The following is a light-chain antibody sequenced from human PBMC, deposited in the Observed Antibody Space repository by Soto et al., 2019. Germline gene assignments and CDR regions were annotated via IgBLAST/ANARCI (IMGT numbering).Light chain of an antibody. V-gene: IGKV1-39*01. J-gene: IGKJ2*01. Sequence: DIQMTQAPSSLPASVGDRVTITCRASQTIGNYLNWYQQRPGKAPNLLISAASTLQSGVPSRFSGSGSGTDFTLTITSLQPEDFATYYCHQYKSYLYSFGQGTKLEI. CDR2: AAS. CDR3: HQYKSYLYS. CDR1: QTIGNY.